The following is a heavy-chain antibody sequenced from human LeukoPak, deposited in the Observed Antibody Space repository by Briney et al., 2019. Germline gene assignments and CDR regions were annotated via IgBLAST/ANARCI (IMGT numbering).Heavy chain of an antibody. V-gene: IGHV3-48*01. J-gene: IGHJ4*02. CDR3: ASNSKIRGKGTDY. D-gene: IGHD2/OR15-2a*01. CDR1: GFTVSSNY. CDR2: ISSSSSTI. Sequence: TGGSLRLSCAASGFTVSSNYMSWVRQAPGKGLEWVSYISSSSSTIYYADSVKGRFTISRDNAKNSLYLQMNSLRAEDTAVYYCASNSKIRGKGTDYWGQGTLVTVSS.